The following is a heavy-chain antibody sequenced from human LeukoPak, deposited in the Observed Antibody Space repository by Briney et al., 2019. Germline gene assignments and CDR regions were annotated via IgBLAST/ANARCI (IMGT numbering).Heavy chain of an antibody. CDR2: ISGSGGST. CDR3: AKDVMSWYYYDSSGPTAFDI. Sequence: PSETLSLTCAVYGGSFSGFYWSWVRQAPGKGLEWVSAISGSGGSTYYADSVKGRFTISRDNSKNTLYLQMNSLRAEDTAVYYCAKDVMSWYYYDSSGPTAFDIWGQGTMVTVSS. CDR1: GGSFSGFY. J-gene: IGHJ3*02. V-gene: IGHV3-23*01. D-gene: IGHD3-22*01.